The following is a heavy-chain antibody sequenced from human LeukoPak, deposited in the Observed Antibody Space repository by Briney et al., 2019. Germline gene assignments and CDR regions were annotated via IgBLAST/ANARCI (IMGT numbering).Heavy chain of an antibody. CDR3: ARGDYFDSSGTFDH. V-gene: IGHV3-11*04. CDR2: ISSSGNFI. Sequence: PGGSLRLSCAASGFTFSDHYMSWIRQAPGKGLEWVSHISSSGNFIYYIDSVKGRFTISRDNARNSLYLQMNSLRAEDTAVYYCARGDYFDSSGTFDHWGQGTLVTVSS. D-gene: IGHD3-22*01. CDR1: GFTFSDHY. J-gene: IGHJ4*02.